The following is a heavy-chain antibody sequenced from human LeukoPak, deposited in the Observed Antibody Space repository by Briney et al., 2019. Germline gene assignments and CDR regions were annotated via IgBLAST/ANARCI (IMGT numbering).Heavy chain of an antibody. CDR1: GFTVSDNY. J-gene: IGHJ4*02. Sequence: GGSLRLFCAASGFTVSDNYMSWVRQAPGKGLEWVSVIYSGGSTYYADSVKGRFTISRDNSKSTLYLQMNSLRAEDTAVYYCARALSSRGWYYFDYWGQGTLVTVSS. V-gene: IGHV3-53*01. CDR2: IYSGGST. CDR3: ARALSSRGWYYFDY. D-gene: IGHD6-13*01.